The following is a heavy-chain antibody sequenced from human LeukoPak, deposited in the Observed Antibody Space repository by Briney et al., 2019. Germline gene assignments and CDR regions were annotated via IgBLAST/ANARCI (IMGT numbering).Heavy chain of an antibody. CDR3: AREYCSAGGCYPDY. D-gene: IGHD2-15*01. V-gene: IGHV3-53*01. CDR1: GFTVSSNY. CDR2: IYSGGST. Sequence: GGSLRLSCAASGFTVSSNYMSWVRQAPGKGLEWVSLIYSGGSTHYADSVKGRFTISRDNSKNTLYLQVNSLRAEDTAVYYCAREYCSAGGCYPDYWGQGTLVTVSS. J-gene: IGHJ4*02.